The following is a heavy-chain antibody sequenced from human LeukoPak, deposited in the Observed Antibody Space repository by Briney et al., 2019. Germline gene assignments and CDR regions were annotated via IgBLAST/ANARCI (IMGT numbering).Heavy chain of an antibody. CDR1: GFTVSGNY. Sequence: PGGSLRLSCAASGFTVSGNYMSWVRQAPGKGLEWVSIIYGVDSTYYADSVKGRFTISRDNSKNTLYLQMNSLRAEDTAVYYCARDKKYWGQGTLVTVSS. CDR2: IYGVDST. V-gene: IGHV3-53*01. CDR3: ARDKKY. J-gene: IGHJ4*02.